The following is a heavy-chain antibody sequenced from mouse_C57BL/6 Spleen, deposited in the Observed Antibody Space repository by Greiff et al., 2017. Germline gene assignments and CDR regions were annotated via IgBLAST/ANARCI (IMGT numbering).Heavy chain of an antibody. V-gene: IGHV5-9-1*02. Sequence: EVKLEESGEGLVKPGGSLKLSCAASGFTFSSYAMSWVRQTPEKRLEWVAYISSGGDYIYYADTVKGRFTISRDNARNTLYLQMSSLKSEDTAMYYCTRDQGYYGSFDYWGQGTTLTVSS. D-gene: IGHD1-1*01. CDR3: TRDQGYYGSFDY. CDR2: ISSGGDYI. J-gene: IGHJ2*01. CDR1: GFTFSSYA.